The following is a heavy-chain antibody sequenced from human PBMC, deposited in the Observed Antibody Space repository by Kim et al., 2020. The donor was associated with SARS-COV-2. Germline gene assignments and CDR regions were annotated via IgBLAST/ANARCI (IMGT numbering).Heavy chain of an antibody. CDR3: ARAYPDRLLWFGVQPPFDY. CDR1: GGSISSSSYY. Sequence: SETLSLTCTVSGGSISSSSYYWGWIRQPPGKGLEWIGSIYYSGSTYYNPSLKSRVTISVDTSKNQFSLKLSSVTAADTAVYYCARAYPDRLLWFGVQPPFDYWGQGTLVTVSS. CDR2: IYYSGST. J-gene: IGHJ4*02. D-gene: IGHD3-10*01. V-gene: IGHV4-39*01.